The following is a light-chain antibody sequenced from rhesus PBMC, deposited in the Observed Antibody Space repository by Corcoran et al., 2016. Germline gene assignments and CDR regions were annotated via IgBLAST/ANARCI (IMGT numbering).Light chain of an antibody. CDR2: EAS. Sequence: DIQMTQSPSSLSAPVGDRVTLICRSSQGITNDLAWYQQKRGESPKLLIYEASTLQRGVPSRFSGSGSGTDFTFTISSLQSEDFATYYCHHYYRIPYSFGQGTKVEI. CDR3: HHYYRIPYS. CDR1: QGITND. J-gene: IGKJ2*01. V-gene: IGKV1-25*01.